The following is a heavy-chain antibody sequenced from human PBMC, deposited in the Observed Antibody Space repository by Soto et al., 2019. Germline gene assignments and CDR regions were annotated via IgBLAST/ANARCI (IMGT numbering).Heavy chain of an antibody. V-gene: IGHV4-4*01. D-gene: IGHD2-2*01. CDR1: GDSISSSVW. CDR3: GRQAWTRLDC. CDR2: IFHSGST. Sequence: QVQLQGSGPGLLKPSETLSLTCAVSGDSISSSVWWVWVRQPPGKGLEWIGEIFHSGSTNYNPSLNSRASMSGDKSKYQFSLNLTFVTAADTALYCCGRQAWTRLDCWGQGTLVAVSS. J-gene: IGHJ4*02.